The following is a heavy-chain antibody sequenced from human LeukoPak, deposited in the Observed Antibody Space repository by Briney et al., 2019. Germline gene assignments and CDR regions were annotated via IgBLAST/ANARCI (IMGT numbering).Heavy chain of an antibody. Sequence: GGSLRLSCAASGFTFSSYAMHWVRQAPGKGLEWVAVISYDGSNKYYADSVKGRFTISRDNSKNTLYLQMNSLKAEDTAVYYCARGQNYDILTGYYKGGAFDIWGQGTMVTVSS. CDR3: ARGQNYDILTGYYKGGAFDI. CDR1: GFTFSSYA. CDR2: ISYDGSNK. J-gene: IGHJ3*02. V-gene: IGHV3-30-3*01. D-gene: IGHD3-9*01.